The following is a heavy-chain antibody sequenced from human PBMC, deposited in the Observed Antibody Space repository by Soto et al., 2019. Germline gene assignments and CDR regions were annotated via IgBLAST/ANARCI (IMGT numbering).Heavy chain of an antibody. D-gene: IGHD6-6*01. CDR3: ARVQLARTANYAIDV. J-gene: IGHJ6*02. CDR1: GFTFSRYG. V-gene: IGHV3-33*01. CDR2: IWYDETNK. Sequence: GGSLRLSCVASGFTFSRYGMHWVRQAPGQGLEWVAVIWYDETNKYYADSVKGRFTISRDNSKNTLYLQMNSLRAEDTAVYYCARVQLARTANYAIDVWGQGTTVAVSS.